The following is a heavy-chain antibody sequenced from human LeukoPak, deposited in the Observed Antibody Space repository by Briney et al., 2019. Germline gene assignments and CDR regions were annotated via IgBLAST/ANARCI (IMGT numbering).Heavy chain of an antibody. D-gene: IGHD6-13*01. CDR3: ARDLDRSIWYVYYYYGMDV. CDR2: INSSSSYI. CDR1: GFTFSSYS. Sequence: PGGSLRLSCAASGFTFSSYSMNWVRQAPGKGLEWVSSINSSSSYINYADSVKGRFTISRDNAKNSLYLQMNSLREEDTAVYYCARDLDRSIWYVYYYYGMDVWGQGPTVTVSS. J-gene: IGHJ6*02. V-gene: IGHV3-21*01.